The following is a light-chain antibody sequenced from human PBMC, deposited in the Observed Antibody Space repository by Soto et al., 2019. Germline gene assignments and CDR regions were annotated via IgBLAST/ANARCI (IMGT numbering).Light chain of an antibody. CDR2: DAS. J-gene: IGKJ4*01. CDR1: QSVSSY. CDR3: QQRSNWPLLT. V-gene: IGKV3-11*01. Sequence: EIVLPQSPATLSLSPGERATLSWRASQSVSSYLAWYQQKPGQAPRLLIYDASNRATGSPARFSGSGSGTDFTLTISSLAPEEYAVYYCQQRSNWPLLTFGGGTKVEI.